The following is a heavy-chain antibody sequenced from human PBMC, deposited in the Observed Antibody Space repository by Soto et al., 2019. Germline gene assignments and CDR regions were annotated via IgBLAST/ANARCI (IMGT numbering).Heavy chain of an antibody. J-gene: IGHJ4*02. Sequence: EVQLVESGGGFVKPGGSLRLSCEASGLTFSDAWMSWVRQAPGKGLEWVGLIKKKTDGGTTDYAAPVKGRFTISRDDSKNTLYLQMSSLKTEDTAVYYCRTQWLDWGQGTLVTVSS. CDR1: GLTFSDAW. V-gene: IGHV3-15*01. CDR3: RTQWLD. D-gene: IGHD6-19*01. CDR2: IKKKTDGGTT.